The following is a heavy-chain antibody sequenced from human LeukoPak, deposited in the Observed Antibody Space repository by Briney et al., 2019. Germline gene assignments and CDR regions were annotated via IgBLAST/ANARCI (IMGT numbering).Heavy chain of an antibody. Sequence: QLGGSLRLSCAASRFTFSNYGVNWVRQAPGKGLEWVSYINSRSSTIYYADSVRGRFTISRDNAKNSLYLQMNSLKAEDTAIYYCAREVGTPQASDIWGQGTMVTVSS. CDR2: INSRSSTI. D-gene: IGHD1-26*01. J-gene: IGHJ3*02. V-gene: IGHV3-48*01. CDR1: RFTFSNYG. CDR3: AREVGTPQASDI.